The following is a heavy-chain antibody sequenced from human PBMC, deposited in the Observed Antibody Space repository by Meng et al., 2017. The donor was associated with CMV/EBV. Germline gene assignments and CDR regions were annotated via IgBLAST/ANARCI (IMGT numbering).Heavy chain of an antibody. Sequence: SVKVSCKASGGTFSSYTISWVRQAPGQGLEWMGRIIPILGIANYAQKFQGRVTITADKSTSTAYMELSSLRSEDTAVYYYASYTEDIVVVPAAPDYYGMDVWGQGTTVTVSS. CDR2: IIPILGIA. V-gene: IGHV1-69*02. J-gene: IGHJ6*02. CDR1: GGTFSSYT. CDR3: ASYTEDIVVVPAAPDYYGMDV. D-gene: IGHD2-2*01.